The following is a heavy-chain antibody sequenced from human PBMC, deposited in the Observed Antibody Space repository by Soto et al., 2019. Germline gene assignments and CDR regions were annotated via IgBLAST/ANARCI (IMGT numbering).Heavy chain of an antibody. CDR2: IIPILGIA. J-gene: IGHJ5*02. CDR3: ARDSGYGST. D-gene: IGHD3-10*01. Sequence: GASVKVSCKASGYTFTSYGISWVRQAPGQGLEWMGRIIPILGIANYAQKFQGRVTITADKSTSTAYMELSSLRSEDTAVYYCARDSGYGSTWGQGTLVTVSS. V-gene: IGHV1-69*04. CDR1: GYTFTSYG.